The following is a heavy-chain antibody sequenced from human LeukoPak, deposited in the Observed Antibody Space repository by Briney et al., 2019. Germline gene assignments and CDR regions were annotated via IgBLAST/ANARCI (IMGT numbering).Heavy chain of an antibody. CDR2: MNPNSGNT. CDR3: ARVVMEWLFTHYYYGMDV. D-gene: IGHD3-3*01. V-gene: IGHV1-8*01. Sequence: GASVKVSCKASGYTFTSYDINWVRQATGQGLEWMGWMNPNSGNTDYAQKFQGRVTMTRNTSISTAYMELSSLRPEDTAVYYCARVVMEWLFTHYYYGMDVWGQGTTVTVSS. CDR1: GYTFTSYD. J-gene: IGHJ6*02.